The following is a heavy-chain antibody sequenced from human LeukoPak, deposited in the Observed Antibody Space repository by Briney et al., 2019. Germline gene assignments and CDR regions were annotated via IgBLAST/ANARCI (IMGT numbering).Heavy chain of an antibody. CDR3: ARSPHCSSTSCYGDSWFDP. CDR1: GGTISSGSYY. J-gene: IGHJ5*02. CDR2: IYTSGST. Sequence: SQTLSLTCTVSGGTISSGSYYWSWIRQPAGKGLEWIGRIYTSGSTNYNPSLKSRVTISVDTSKNQFSLKLSSVTAADTAVYYCARSPHCSSTSCYGDSWFDPWGQGTLVTVSS. V-gene: IGHV4-61*02. D-gene: IGHD2-2*01.